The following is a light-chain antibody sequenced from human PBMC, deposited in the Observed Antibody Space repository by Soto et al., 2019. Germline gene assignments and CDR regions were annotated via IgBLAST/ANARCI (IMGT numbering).Light chain of an antibody. CDR3: AAWDDSLSGPV. Sequence: QCVLTQPPSASGTPGQRVTISCSGSSPNIGSNYVYWYQQLPGTAPKLLIYSDAQRPSGVPDRISGSKSGTSASLAIRGLRSEDEGDYYCAAWDDSLSGPVFGGGTKLTVL. J-gene: IGLJ3*02. CDR2: SDA. V-gene: IGLV1-47*01. CDR1: SPNIGSNY.